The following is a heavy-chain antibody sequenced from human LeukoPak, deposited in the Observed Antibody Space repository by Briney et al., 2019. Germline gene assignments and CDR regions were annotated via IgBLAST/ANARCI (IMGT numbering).Heavy chain of an antibody. CDR2: VASDGRDK. J-gene: IGHJ6*04. CDR1: GFTFSNYA. V-gene: IGHV3-30-3*02. CDR3: AKCISAYYYGSGSYTEYYGMDV. Sequence: GGSLRLSCAASGFTFSNYAFHWVRQAPGKRLEWVAVVASDGRDKHFADSVKGRFTISRDNSKNTLYLQMNSLRAEDTAVYYCAKCISAYYYGSGSYTEYYGMDVWGKGTTVTVSS. D-gene: IGHD3-10*01.